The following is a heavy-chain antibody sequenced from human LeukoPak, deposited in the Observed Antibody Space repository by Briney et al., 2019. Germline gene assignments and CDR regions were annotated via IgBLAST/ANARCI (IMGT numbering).Heavy chain of an antibody. CDR2: IYTSGST. CDR3: ARPSPMVRGRGYYYMDV. D-gene: IGHD3-10*01. J-gene: IGHJ6*03. CDR1: GNSISSGDNY. Sequence: SETLSLTCTVSGNSISSGDNYWSWIRQPAGKGLEWIGRIYTSGSTNYNPSLKSRVTISVDTSKNQFSLKLSSVTAADTAVYYCARPSPMVRGRGYYYMDVWGKGTTVTISS. V-gene: IGHV4-61*02.